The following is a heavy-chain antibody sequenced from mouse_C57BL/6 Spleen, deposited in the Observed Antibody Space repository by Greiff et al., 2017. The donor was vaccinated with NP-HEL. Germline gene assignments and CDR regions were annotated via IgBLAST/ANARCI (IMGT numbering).Heavy chain of an antibody. CDR3: ARSHPYCFDY. J-gene: IGHJ2*01. CDR2: IDPSDSYT. CDR1: GYTFTSYW. Sequence: QVQLQQPGAELVRPGTSVKLSCKASGYTFTSYWMHWVKQRPGQGLEWIGVIDPSDSYTNYNQKFKGKATLTVDTSSSTAYMQLSSLTSEDSAVYYCARSHPYCFDYWGQGTTLTVSS. V-gene: IGHV1-59*01.